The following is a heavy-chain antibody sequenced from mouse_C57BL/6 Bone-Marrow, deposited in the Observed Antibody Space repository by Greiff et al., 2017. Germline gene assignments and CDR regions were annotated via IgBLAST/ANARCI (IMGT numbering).Heavy chain of an antibody. CDR3: AREGYSSGYC. D-gene: IGHD3-2*02. CDR1: GYTFTSYG. CDR2: IYPRSGNT. Sequence: QVHVKQSGAELARPGASVKLSCKASGYTFTSYGISWVKQRTGQGLEWIGEIYPRSGNTYYNEKFKGKATLTADKYYSTAYMALRSLTSEDSAVYFGAREGYSSGYCWGQGTTLTVSS. V-gene: IGHV1-81*01. J-gene: IGHJ2*01.